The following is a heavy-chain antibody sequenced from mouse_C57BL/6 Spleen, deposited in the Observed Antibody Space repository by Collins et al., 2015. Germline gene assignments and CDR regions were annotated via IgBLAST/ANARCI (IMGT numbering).Heavy chain of an antibody. CDR2: INPSNGGT. V-gene: IGHV1S81*02. Sequence: QVQLQQSGAELVKPGASVKLSCKASGYTFTSYYMYWVKQRPGQGLEWIGEINPSNGGTNFNEKFKSKATLTVDKSSSTAYMQLSSLTSEDSAVYYCTSRYGNYGAWFAYWGQGTLVTVSA. CDR3: TSRYGNYGAWFAY. D-gene: IGHD2-1*01. J-gene: IGHJ3*01. CDR1: GYTFTSYY.